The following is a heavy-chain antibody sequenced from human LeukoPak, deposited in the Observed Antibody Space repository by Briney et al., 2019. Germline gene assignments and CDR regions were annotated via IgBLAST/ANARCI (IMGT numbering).Heavy chain of an antibody. D-gene: IGHD3-16*01. CDR1: GFTFGTYG. CDR3: AKEMGGSQPFDY. CDR2: ISATGDHT. J-gene: IGHJ4*02. V-gene: IGHV3-23*01. Sequence: GGSLRLSCAASGFTFGTYGLAWVRQAPGKGLEWVSAISATGDHTYYADSVKGRFSISRDNSKNTLFLRMNGLRAEDTALYYCAKEMGGSQPFDYWGQGTLVTVSS.